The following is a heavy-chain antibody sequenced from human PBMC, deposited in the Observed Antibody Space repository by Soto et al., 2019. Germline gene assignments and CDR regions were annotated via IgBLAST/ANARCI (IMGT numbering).Heavy chain of an antibody. V-gene: IGHV1-18*01. J-gene: IGHJ6*02. CDR2: ISTDNGNT. CDR1: GYTFTNYC. Sequence: GASVKVSCKASGYTFTNYCISWVRQAPGQGLEWMGWISTDNGNTNSARKLQGRVTMTTDTSTSTAYMELRSLRSDDTAMYYCARDGVGGGAAGISYFHHGMDVWGQGTTVTVSS. CDR3: ARDGVGGGAAGISYFHHGMDV. D-gene: IGHD6-13*01.